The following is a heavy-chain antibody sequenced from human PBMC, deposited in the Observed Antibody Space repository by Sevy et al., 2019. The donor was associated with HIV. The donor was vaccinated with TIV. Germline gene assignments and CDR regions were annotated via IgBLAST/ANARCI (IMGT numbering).Heavy chain of an antibody. CDR3: ARVLWFGELSRGGMDV. CDR1: GWSFSGYY. J-gene: IGHJ6*02. D-gene: IGHD3-10*01. V-gene: IGHV4-34*01. Sequence: SETLSLTCAVYGWSFSGYYWSWIRQPPGKGLEWIGEINHSGSTNYNPSLKSRVTISVDTSKNQFSLKLSSVTAADTAVYYCARVLWFGELSRGGMDVWGQGTTVTVSS. CDR2: INHSGST.